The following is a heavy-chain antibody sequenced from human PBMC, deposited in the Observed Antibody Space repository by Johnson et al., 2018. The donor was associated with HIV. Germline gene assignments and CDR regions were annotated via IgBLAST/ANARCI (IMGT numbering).Heavy chain of an antibody. J-gene: IGHJ3*01. V-gene: IGHV3-30*03. CDR2: ISYDGSNK. D-gene: IGHD3-22*01. CDR3: ARVRRAYDSRGYYYAYDAFDL. CDR1: GFTFSSYV. Sequence: QVQLVESGGGVVQPGRSLRLSCAASGFTFSSYVMHWVRQASGKGLEWVAVISYDGSNKYYTDSVKGRFTISRDNSQNTLYLIMNSLRAEDTAVYYCARVRRAYDSRGYYYAYDAFDLWGQGTMVTVSS.